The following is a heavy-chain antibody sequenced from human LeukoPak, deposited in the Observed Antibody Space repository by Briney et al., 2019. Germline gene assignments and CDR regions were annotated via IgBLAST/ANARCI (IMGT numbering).Heavy chain of an antibody. V-gene: IGHV1-8*01. D-gene: IGHD3-22*01. CDR1: GYTFTSYD. CDR3: ARAGSSGYYRDFDY. Sequence: ASVKVSCKASGYTFTSYDINWVRQATGQGLEWMGWMNPNSGNTGYAQKFQGRVTMTRNTSISTAYTELSSLRSEDTAVYYCARAGSSGYYRDFDYWGQGTLVTVSS. J-gene: IGHJ4*02. CDR2: MNPNSGNT.